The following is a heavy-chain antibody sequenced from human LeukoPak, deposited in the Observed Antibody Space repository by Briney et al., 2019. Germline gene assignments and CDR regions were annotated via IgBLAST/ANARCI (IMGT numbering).Heavy chain of an antibody. CDR1: GFTLSSYS. J-gene: IGHJ4*02. V-gene: IGHV3-21*01. CDR2: ISSSSSYI. D-gene: IGHD2-15*01. Sequence: GGPLRLSCAASGFTLSSYSMNWVRQAPGKGLEWVSSISSSSSYIYYADSVKGRFTISRDNAKNSLYLQMNSLRAEDTAVYYCARDLDSYCSGGSCYSDYWGQGTLVTVSS. CDR3: ARDLDSYCSGGSCYSDY.